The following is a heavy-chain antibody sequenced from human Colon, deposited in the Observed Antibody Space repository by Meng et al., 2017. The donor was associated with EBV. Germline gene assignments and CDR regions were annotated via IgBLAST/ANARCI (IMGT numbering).Heavy chain of an antibody. J-gene: IGHJ4*02. D-gene: IGHD2-21*02. V-gene: IGHV4-4*02. CDR1: GGCLSSRNW. CDR2: IYHSGST. Sequence: MRVPESAHGLVRHSGPLSLTCAVSGGCLSSRNWWSWVRQPPGKGLEWIGEIYHSGSTNYNPSLKSRVTISVDESKNQFSLRLSSVTAADTAVYYCARVGAYCGGDCYHPRWGQGTLVTVSS. CDR3: ARVGAYCGGDCYHPR.